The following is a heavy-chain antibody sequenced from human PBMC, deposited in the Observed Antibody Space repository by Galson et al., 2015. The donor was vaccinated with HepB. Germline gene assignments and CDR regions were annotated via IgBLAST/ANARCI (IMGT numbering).Heavy chain of an antibody. CDR2: IIPIFGTA. Sequence: SVKVSCKASGCTFSSYAISWVRQAPGQGLEWMGGIIPIFGTANYAQKFQGRVTITADESTSTAYMELSSLRSEDTAVYYCASTYTGIAVAGYRNYFDYWGQGTLVTVSS. D-gene: IGHD6-19*01. J-gene: IGHJ4*02. V-gene: IGHV1-69*13. CDR1: GCTFSSYA. CDR3: ASTYTGIAVAGYRNYFDY.